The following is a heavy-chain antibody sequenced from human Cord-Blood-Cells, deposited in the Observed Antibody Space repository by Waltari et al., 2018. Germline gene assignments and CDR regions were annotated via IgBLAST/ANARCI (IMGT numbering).Heavy chain of an antibody. CDR3: TTLLGRAFDL. CDR1: GFTFSNAW. V-gene: IGHV3-15*01. Sequence: EVQLVESGGGLVKPGGSLRLSCAASGFTFSNAWMSWVRQAPGKGLEGVGRIKSKSDGWTTDYAAPVKGRFTISRDDSKNTLYLQMNSLKTEDTAVYYCTTLLGRAFDLWGRGTLVTVSS. J-gene: IGHJ2*01. CDR2: IKSKSDGWTT.